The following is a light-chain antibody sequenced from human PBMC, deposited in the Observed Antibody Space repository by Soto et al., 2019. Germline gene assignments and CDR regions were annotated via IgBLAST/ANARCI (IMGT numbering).Light chain of an antibody. J-gene: IGKJ1*01. CDR2: DAS. V-gene: IGKV1-5*01. Sequence: DIQMTQSPSTLSASVGDRVTITCRASQSISNRLAWYQQKPGKAPKVLIYDASSLEGGVPSRFSGTGSATEFTLSISSLQPDDFATYYCQQYSTYPWTFGQGTKVDIK. CDR3: QQYSTYPWT. CDR1: QSISNR.